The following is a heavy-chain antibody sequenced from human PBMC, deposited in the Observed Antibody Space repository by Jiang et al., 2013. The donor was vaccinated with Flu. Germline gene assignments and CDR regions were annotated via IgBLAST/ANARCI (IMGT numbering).Heavy chain of an antibody. CDR2: IIPIFGIA. CDR3: ASNPRGIAAAGTTFDY. D-gene: IGHD6-13*01. Sequence: EVKKPGSSVKVSCKASGGTFSSYAISWVRQAPGQGLEWMGGIIPIFGIANYAQKFQGRVTITADESTSTAYMELSSLRSEDTAVYYCASNPRGIAAAGTTFDYWGQGTLVTVSS. V-gene: IGHV1-69*01. CDR1: GGTFSSYA. J-gene: IGHJ4*02.